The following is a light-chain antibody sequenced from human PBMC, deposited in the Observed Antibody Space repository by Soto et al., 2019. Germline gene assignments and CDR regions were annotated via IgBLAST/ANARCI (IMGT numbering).Light chain of an antibody. CDR1: QYVSGSY. J-gene: IGKJ2*01. CDR2: GAS. CDR3: LQYGSSPPAYT. Sequence: ESVLTQSPGTLSLSPGDRATLSCRASQYVSGSYFAWYQQKPGQAPRLLIYGASSRATGIPDRFSGSGCGTDFTLTINRLEPEDFAVYYCLQYGSSPPAYTFGQGTKLEIK. V-gene: IGKV3-20*01.